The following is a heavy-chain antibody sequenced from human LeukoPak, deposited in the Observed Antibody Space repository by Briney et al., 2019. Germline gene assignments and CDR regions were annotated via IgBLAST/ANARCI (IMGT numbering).Heavy chain of an antibody. V-gene: IGHV3-23*01. CDR3: AKDHLPGIVVADRDY. J-gene: IGHJ4*02. CDR2: ISGSGGST. Sequence: PGGSLRLTCVASGLTFSRYGMCWVRQAPGKGLQWVSAISGSGGSTYYADSVKGRFTISRDNSKNTLYLQINGLRAEDTAVYYCAKDHLPGIVVADRDYWGQGTLVTVSS. CDR1: GLTFSRYG. D-gene: IGHD6-19*01.